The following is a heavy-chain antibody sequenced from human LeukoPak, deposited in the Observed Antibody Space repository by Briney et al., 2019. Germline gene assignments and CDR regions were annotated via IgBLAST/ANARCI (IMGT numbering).Heavy chain of an antibody. CDR1: GYTFTSYG. D-gene: IGHD2-15*01. CDR3: ARGYCSGGSCSHFDY. CDR2: ISAYNGNT. J-gene: IGHJ4*02. Sequence: ASVTVSCKASGYTFTSYGISWVRQAPGQGLEWMGWISAYNGNTNYAQKLQGRVTMTTDTSTSTAYMELRSLRSDDTAVYYCARGYCSGGSCSHFDYWGQGTLVTVSS. V-gene: IGHV1-18*01.